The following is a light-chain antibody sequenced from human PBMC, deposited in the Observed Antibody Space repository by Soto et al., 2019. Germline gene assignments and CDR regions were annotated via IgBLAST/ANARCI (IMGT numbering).Light chain of an antibody. CDR3: QQYGGPVPWA. CDR2: DAS. J-gene: IGKJ1*01. CDR1: QSVSRY. V-gene: IGKV3-11*01. Sequence: EIVLTQSPDGLSLSPGESATRSCRASQSVSRYLAWYQQKPGQTPRLLIYDASNRAAGIPARFSGSGSGTDFTLTISSLEPEDFAVYYCQQYGGPVPWAFGQGTKVDIK.